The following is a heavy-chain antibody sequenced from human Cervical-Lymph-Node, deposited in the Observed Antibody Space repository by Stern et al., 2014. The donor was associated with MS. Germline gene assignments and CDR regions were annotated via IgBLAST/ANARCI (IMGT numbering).Heavy chain of an antibody. V-gene: IGHV3-7*01. CDR2: IKQDGGEK. CDR3: AGSWGWYFHL. J-gene: IGHJ2*01. Sequence: EVQLVESGGGLVQPGGSLRLSCAASGFTFSSYWMRWVRQAPGKELEWVANIKQDGGEKYYVDSVKGRFTISRDNAKNSLYLQMNSLRAEDTAVYYCAGSWGWYFHLWGRGTQVTVSS. CDR1: GFTFSSYW. D-gene: IGHD3-10*01.